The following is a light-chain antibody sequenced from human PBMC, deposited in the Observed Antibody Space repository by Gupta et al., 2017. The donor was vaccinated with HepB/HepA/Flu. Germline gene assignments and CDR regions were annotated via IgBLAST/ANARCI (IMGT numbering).Light chain of an antibody. Sequence: QSALTQPPSVSGSPGQSVNISCTGTSSDVGIYNRVAWYQQPPGTVPKLMIYEVSNRHSGVPDRFSGSKSGNTASLTISGLQAEDEADYYCSSYTTSSTWVFGGGTKLTV. V-gene: IGLV2-18*02. CDR3: SSYTTSSTWV. J-gene: IGLJ3*02. CDR1: SSDVGIYNR. CDR2: EVS.